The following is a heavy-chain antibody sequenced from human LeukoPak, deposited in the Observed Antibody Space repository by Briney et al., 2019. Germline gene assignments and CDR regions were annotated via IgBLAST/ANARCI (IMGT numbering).Heavy chain of an antibody. CDR1: GGSISSYY. CDR2: IYYSGST. Sequence: SETLSLTCTVSGGSISSYYWSWIRQPPGKGLEWIGYIYYSGSTNYNPSLKSRVTISVDTSKNQFSLKLSSVTAADTAVYYCARGNYGFDYWGQGTLVIVSS. J-gene: IGHJ4*02. V-gene: IGHV4-59*01. D-gene: IGHD4-17*01. CDR3: ARGNYGFDY.